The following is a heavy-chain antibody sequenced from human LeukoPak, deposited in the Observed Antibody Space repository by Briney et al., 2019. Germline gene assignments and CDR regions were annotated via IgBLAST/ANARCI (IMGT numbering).Heavy chain of an antibody. J-gene: IGHJ4*02. D-gene: IGHD3-10*01. CDR3: VRGPYGSGSYR. V-gene: IGHV4-34*01. CDR1: GGSFSGYY. Sequence: SETLSLTCAVYGGSFSGYYWSWIRQPPGKGLEWIGEINHSGSTNYNPSLKSRVTISVDTSKNQFSLKLSSVTAADTAVYYCVRGPYGSGSYRWGQGTLVTVSA. CDR2: INHSGST.